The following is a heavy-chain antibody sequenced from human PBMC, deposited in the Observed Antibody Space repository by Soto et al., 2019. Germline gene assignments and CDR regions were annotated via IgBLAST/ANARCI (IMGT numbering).Heavy chain of an antibody. D-gene: IGHD3-10*01. CDR2: ISYDGSNK. J-gene: IGHJ4*02. V-gene: IGHV3-30*18. Sequence: GGSLRLSCAASGFTFSSYGVHWVRQAPGKGLEWVAVISYDGSNKYYADSVKGRFTISRDNSKNTLYLQMNSLRAEDTAVYYCAKEITMVRGVIRRFDYWGQGTLVTVSS. CDR3: AKEITMVRGVIRRFDY. CDR1: GFTFSSYG.